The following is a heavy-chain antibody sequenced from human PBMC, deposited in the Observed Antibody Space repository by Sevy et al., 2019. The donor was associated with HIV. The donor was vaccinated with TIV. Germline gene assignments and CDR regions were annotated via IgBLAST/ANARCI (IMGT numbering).Heavy chain of an antibody. CDR1: GFTFSTYD. D-gene: IGHD6-13*01. CDR3: ARACAAAGGKSGPIDAFDI. Sequence: GGSLRLSCVASGFTFSTYDMHWVRQVKGKGLEWVSGIGTLKDTYYPDSVKGRFIISREDAKNSLYHQMNSLRAGDTAVYYCARACAAAGGKSGPIDAFDIWGQGTLVTVSS. V-gene: IGHV3-13*01. CDR2: IGTLKDT. J-gene: IGHJ3*02.